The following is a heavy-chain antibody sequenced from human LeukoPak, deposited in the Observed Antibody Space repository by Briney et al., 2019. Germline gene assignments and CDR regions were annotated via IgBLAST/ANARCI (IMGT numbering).Heavy chain of an antibody. CDR2: ISGSGGST. V-gene: IGHV3-23*01. J-gene: IGHJ6*02. CDR3: AKDPGPYYYGMDV. Sequence: SWVRQAPGKGLEWVSAISGSGGSTYYADSVKGRFTISRDNSKNTLYLQMNSLRAEDTAVYYCAKDPGPYYYGMDVWGQGTTVTVSS.